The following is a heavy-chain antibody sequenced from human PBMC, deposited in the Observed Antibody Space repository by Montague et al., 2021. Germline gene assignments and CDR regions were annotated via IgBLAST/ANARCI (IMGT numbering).Heavy chain of an antibody. J-gene: IGHJ6*02. CDR3: ARYLHTSKYSGSHYLSRQYCMDV. CDR2: INHSGST. V-gene: IGHV4-34*01. Sequence: SETLSLTCAVYGGSFSGHYWSWIRQPPGKGLEWIGEINHSGSTNYNPSLKSRVTMSVDTSKNQFSLNLSSVTAADTAVYYCARYLHTSKYSGSHYLSRQYCMDVWGQGTTVPVSS. CDR1: GGSFSGHY. D-gene: IGHD1-26*01.